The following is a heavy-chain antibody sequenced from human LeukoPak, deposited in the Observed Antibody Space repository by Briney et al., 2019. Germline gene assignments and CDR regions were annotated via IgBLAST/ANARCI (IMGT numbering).Heavy chain of an antibody. J-gene: IGHJ4*02. CDR2: INPNSGGT. D-gene: IGHD3-10*01. Sequence: GASVKVSCKASGYTSSGYYLHWVRQAPGQGLEWMGWINPNSGGTNSAQKFQGRVTMTRDTSIITAYMELSRLRSDDTAVYYCAIRPHYYGSGSSDYWGQGTLVTVSS. CDR1: GYTSSGYY. V-gene: IGHV1-2*02. CDR3: AIRPHYYGSGSSDY.